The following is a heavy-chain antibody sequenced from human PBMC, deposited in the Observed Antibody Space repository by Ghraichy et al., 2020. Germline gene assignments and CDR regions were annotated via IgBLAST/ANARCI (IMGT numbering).Heavy chain of an antibody. CDR3: AKYEADIVVVPADY. CDR1: GFTFSSYA. CDR2: ISGSGGST. J-gene: IGHJ4*02. D-gene: IGHD2-2*01. Sequence: GALRLSCAASGFTFSSYAMSWVRQAPGKGLEWVSAISGSGGSTYYADSVKGRFTISRDNSKNTLYLQMNSLRAEDTAVYYCAKYEADIVVVPADYWGQGTLVTVSS. V-gene: IGHV3-23*01.